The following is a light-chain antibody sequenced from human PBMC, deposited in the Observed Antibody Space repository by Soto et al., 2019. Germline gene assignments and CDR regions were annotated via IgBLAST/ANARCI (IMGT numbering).Light chain of an antibody. CDR1: QSISSSY. V-gene: IGKV3-20*01. Sequence: VLAQSPGTLSLSPGERATLSCRASQSISSSYLAWYQQKPGQAPRLLIYAASSRAAGIPERFSGSGSGTDFTLSISRLEPDDSAVYYCQHYRKSPRRTFGQGTKLQIK. J-gene: IGKJ1*01. CDR2: AAS. CDR3: QHYRKSPRRT.